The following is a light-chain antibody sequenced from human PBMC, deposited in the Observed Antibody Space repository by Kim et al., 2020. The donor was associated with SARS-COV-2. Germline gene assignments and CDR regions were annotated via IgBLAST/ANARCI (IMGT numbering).Light chain of an antibody. CDR2: DAS. CDR1: QDIISS. J-gene: IGKJ4*01. Sequence: GDRVTIPCRASQDIISSFAWYQQKPGKAPNLLIYDASTLQSGVPSRFSGSGSGTEFALTISSLQPEDFATYYCQQLNYNPLTFGGGTKVDIK. CDR3: QQLNYNPLT. V-gene: IGKV1-9*01.